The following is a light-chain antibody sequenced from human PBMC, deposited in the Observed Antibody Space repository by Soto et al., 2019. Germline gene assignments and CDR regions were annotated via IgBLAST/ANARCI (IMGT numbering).Light chain of an antibody. CDR2: DTS. V-gene: IGKV3-11*01. Sequence: DIVLTQSPATLSLSPGQRATLYCRASQSVDAYLLWFQQKPGQAPRLLIYDTSNRASGTPARFSGSGSETDFALTISRLEPEDFAVYYCHHRKKWPYTFGQGTKLEIK. CDR1: QSVDAY. J-gene: IGKJ2*01. CDR3: HHRKKWPYT.